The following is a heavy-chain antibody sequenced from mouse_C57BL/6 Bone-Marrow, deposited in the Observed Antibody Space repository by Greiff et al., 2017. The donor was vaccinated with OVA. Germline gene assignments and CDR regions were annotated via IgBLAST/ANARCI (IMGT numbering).Heavy chain of an antibody. CDR1: GYTFTSYW. CDR3: ASGGSNYVARFAY. J-gene: IGHJ3*01. Sequence: QVQLKQPGAELVKPGASVKMSCKASGYTFTSYWITWVKQRPGQGLEWIGDIYPGSGSTNYNEKFKSKATLTVDTSSSTAYMQLSSLTSEDSAVYYCASGGSNYVARFAYWGQGTLVTVSA. V-gene: IGHV1-55*01. D-gene: IGHD2-5*01. CDR2: IYPGSGST.